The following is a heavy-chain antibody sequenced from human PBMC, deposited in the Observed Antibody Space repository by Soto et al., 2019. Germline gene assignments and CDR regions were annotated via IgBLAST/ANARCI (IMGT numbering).Heavy chain of an antibody. V-gene: IGHV5-10-1*01. CDR1: GYSFTNYW. Sequence: GESLKISCKGSGYSFTNYWISWVRQMPGKGLEWMGRIDPSDSYTNYSPSFQGHVTISTEKSISTAYLQWSSLKASDTAMYYCARRPYYSSGYSGFDIWGQGTMVTVSS. J-gene: IGHJ3*02. D-gene: IGHD3-22*01. CDR3: ARRPYYSSGYSGFDI. CDR2: IDPSDSYT.